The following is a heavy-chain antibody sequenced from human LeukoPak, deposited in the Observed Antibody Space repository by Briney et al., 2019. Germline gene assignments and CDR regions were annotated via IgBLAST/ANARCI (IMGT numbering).Heavy chain of an antibody. Sequence: GASVKVSCKTSGYTFTSYGIAWVRQAPGQGLEWMGWISAYNGYTNFAQKFQGRVTMTTDTSTSTAYMDLRSLRSDDTAVYYCARDGEIWFGELLNQGGDYWGQGTLVTVSS. CDR2: ISAYNGYT. V-gene: IGHV1-18*01. D-gene: IGHD3-10*01. CDR3: ARDGEIWFGELLNQGGDY. J-gene: IGHJ4*02. CDR1: GYTFTSYG.